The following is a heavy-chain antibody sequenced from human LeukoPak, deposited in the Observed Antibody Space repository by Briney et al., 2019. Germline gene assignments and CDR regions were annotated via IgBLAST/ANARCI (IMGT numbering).Heavy chain of an antibody. D-gene: IGHD2-21*01. J-gene: IGHJ4*02. Sequence: PSETLSLTCSVSGASISSGTYYWAWIRQPLGKGLEWIGSLYYGGNTHYNPSLESRVAISVDTSRNHLSVRLTSVTAADTAVYYCARHVVGPGYSSIPNLDYWGQGTQVTVSS. CDR3: ARHVVGPGYSSIPNLDY. CDR1: GASISSGTYY. V-gene: IGHV4-39*01. CDR2: LYYGGNT.